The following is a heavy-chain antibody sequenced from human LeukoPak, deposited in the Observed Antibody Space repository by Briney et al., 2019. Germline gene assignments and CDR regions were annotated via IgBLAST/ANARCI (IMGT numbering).Heavy chain of an antibody. Sequence: GGSLRLSCAASGFTFSSYGMHWVRQAPGKGLEWVAVIWYDGSNKYYADAVKGRFTISRDNSKNTLYLQMIGLRAEDTALYYCAKGYLGTPLSIDYWGQGTLLIVSS. CDR3: AKGYLGTPLSIDY. J-gene: IGHJ4*02. D-gene: IGHD7-27*01. CDR1: GFTFSSYG. CDR2: IWYDGSNK. V-gene: IGHV3-33*06.